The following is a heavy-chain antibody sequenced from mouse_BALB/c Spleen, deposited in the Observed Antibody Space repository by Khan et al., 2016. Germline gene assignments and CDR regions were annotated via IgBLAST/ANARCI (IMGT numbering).Heavy chain of an antibody. Sequence: EVQLQESGPGLVKPSQSLSLTCTVTGYSITSDYACYWMRKFPGNRVWWMCYLSDSGSTSYNASLKGRVSITPATSKSNFFLQLSLLTSEDSATYYCARSDYGEKDAMDYWGQGTSVTVSA. D-gene: IGHD1-1*01. CDR1: GYSITSDYA. CDR2: LSDSGST. CDR3: ARSDYGEKDAMDY. V-gene: IGHV3-2*02. J-gene: IGHJ4*01.